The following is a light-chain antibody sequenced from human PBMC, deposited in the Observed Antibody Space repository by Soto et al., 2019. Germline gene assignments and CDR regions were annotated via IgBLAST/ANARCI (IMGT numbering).Light chain of an antibody. CDR1: QSVSNNY. Sequence: ENVLTQSPGTLSLSPGERATLSCRASQSVSNNYLAWYQQKPGQAPRLLIYGASNRATGIPDWFSGSGSGTDFTLTISRLEPEDFAVYYCQQYGSSGTFGQGTKVDIK. J-gene: IGKJ1*01. V-gene: IGKV3-20*01. CDR3: QQYGSSGT. CDR2: GAS.